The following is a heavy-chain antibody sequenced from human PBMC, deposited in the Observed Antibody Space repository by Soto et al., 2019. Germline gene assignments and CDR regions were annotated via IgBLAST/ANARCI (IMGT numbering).Heavy chain of an antibody. V-gene: IGHV5-10-1*01. CDR3: AIQPMIAYGMDV. CDR2: IDPSDSYT. Sequence: PGESLKISCKGSGYSFTSYWISWVRQMPGKGLEWMGRIDPSDSYTNYSPSFQGHVTISADKSISTAYLQWSSLKASDTAMYYCAIQPMIAYGMDVWGQGTTVTVSS. J-gene: IGHJ6*02. CDR1: GYSFTSYW. D-gene: IGHD3-22*01.